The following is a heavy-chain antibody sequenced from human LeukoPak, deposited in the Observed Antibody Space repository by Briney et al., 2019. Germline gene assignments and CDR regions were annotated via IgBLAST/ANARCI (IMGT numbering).Heavy chain of an antibody. CDR2: IEEDGGEK. Sequence: GGSLRLSCATSGFNFSSYWMSWVRQAPGKGLEWVANIEEDGGEKYYVDSVKGRFIISRDDAKNSLYLQMNSLRAEDTAVYYCAREGGDIADTGFDYWGQGTLVTVSS. CDR3: AREGGDIADTGFDY. J-gene: IGHJ4*02. D-gene: IGHD2-15*01. CDR1: GFNFSSYW. V-gene: IGHV3-7*01.